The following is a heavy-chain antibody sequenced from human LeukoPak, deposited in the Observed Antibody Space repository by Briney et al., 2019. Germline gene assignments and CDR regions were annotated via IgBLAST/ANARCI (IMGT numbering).Heavy chain of an antibody. CDR2: IRYDGNNK. J-gene: IGHJ4*02. CDR1: GFTFSNYG. V-gene: IGHV3-30*02. Sequence: GGSLRLSCGASGFTFSNYGMLWVRQAPGKGLEWVAFIRYDGNNKLYADSMKGRFTISRDNSKNTLYLQMNSLRAEDTAVYYCASDSSGYLYYFDYWGQGTLVTVSS. CDR3: ASDSSGYLYYFDY. D-gene: IGHD3-22*01.